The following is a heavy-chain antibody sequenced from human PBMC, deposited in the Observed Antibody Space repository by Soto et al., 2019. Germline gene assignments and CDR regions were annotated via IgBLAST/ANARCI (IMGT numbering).Heavy chain of an antibody. D-gene: IGHD2-2*01. Sequence: QVQLVESGGGVVQPGRSLRLSWAASGFTFSRYAMNWVRQAPGKGLEWVAVISYDGSNKYYAESVKGRFTISRDNSKNTLYVQMNSLRPEDTAVYYCARGTSHSDYWGQGTLVTVSS. J-gene: IGHJ4*02. CDR2: ISYDGSNK. V-gene: IGHV3-30-3*01. CDR1: GFTFSRYA. CDR3: ARGTSHSDY.